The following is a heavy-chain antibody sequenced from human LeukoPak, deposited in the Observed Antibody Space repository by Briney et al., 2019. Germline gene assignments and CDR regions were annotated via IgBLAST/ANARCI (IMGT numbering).Heavy chain of an antibody. CDR2: IYSGGYT. D-gene: IGHD3-16*01. V-gene: IGHV3-66*02. Sequence: GGSLRLSCAASGFTVSSNYMSWVRQAPGKGLEWVSVIYSGGYTFYADSVKGRFTISRDNAKNTLYLQMNSLRAEDTAVYYCAGDRHSRNKLGEVYYFDYWGQGTLVTVSS. J-gene: IGHJ4*02. CDR3: AGDRHSRNKLGEVYYFDY. CDR1: GFTVSSNY.